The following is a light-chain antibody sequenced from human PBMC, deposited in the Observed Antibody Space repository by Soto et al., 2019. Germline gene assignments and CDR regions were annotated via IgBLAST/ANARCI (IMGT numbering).Light chain of an antibody. V-gene: IGKV3-20*01. CDR1: QSVSSSY. J-gene: IGKJ1*01. Sequence: EIVLTQSPGTLSLSPGEIATLSFSASQSVSSSYLAWYQQKPGQAPRLLIYGASSRATGIPDRFSGSGSGTDFTLTISRLEPEDFAVYYCQQYGSSRGTFGQGTKV. CDR3: QQYGSSRGT. CDR2: GAS.